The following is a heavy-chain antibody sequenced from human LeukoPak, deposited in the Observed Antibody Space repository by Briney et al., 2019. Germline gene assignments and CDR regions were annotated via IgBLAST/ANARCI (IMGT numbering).Heavy chain of an antibody. D-gene: IGHD3-10*01. CDR2: IRSKAYGGTT. V-gene: IGHV3-49*04. J-gene: IGHJ4*02. Sequence: PGGSLRPSCTASGFTFGDYAMSWVRQAPGKGLEWVGFIRSKAYGGTTEYAASVKGRFTISRDDSKSIAYLQMNSLKTEDTAVYYCTRDNYYGSGSYQYWGQGTLVTVSS. CDR3: TRDNYYGSGSYQY. CDR1: GFTFGDYA.